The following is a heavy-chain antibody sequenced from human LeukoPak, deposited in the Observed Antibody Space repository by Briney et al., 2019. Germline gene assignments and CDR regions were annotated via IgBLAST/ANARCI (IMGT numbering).Heavy chain of an antibody. Sequence: PGGSLRLSCAASGFTVSSYAMSWVRQAPGMGLQLVSSISTDGGTTYSADSVRGRFTISRDNSKNTLFLQTNSLRGEDTAVYFCAKDYKGSFTDWGQGTLVTVSS. J-gene: IGHJ4*02. CDR1: GFTVSSYA. CDR3: AKDYKGSFTD. CDR2: ISTDGGTT. V-gene: IGHV3-23*01. D-gene: IGHD1-26*01.